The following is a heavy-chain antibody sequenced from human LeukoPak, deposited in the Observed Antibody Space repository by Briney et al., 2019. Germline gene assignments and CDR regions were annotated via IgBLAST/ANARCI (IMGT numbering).Heavy chain of an antibody. CDR1: GGSISSSSYY. J-gene: IGHJ5*02. V-gene: IGHV4-39*01. CDR2: IYYSGST. Sequence: SETLSLTCTVSGGSISSSSYYWGWIRQPPGKGLEWIGSIYYSGSTYYNPSLKSRVTISVDTSKNQFSLKLSSVTAADTAVYYCASLKYSTINWFDPWGQGTLVTASS. D-gene: IGHD2-2*01. CDR3: ASLKYSTINWFDP.